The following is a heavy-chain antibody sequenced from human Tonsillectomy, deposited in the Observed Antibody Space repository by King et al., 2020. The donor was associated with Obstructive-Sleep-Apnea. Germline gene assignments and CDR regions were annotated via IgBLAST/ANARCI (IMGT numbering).Heavy chain of an antibody. CDR1: GFTFSSYA. Sequence: VQLVESGGGVVQPGRSLRLSCAASGFTFSSYAMHWVRQAPGKGLEWVAVISYDGSNKYYGDSVNGRFTNSRDNSKNTLYLQMNSLRAEDTAVYYCARDLDCSRTTCYSPKGLDYWGQGTLVTVSS. V-gene: IGHV3-30*04. CDR2: ISYDGSNK. J-gene: IGHJ4*02. D-gene: IGHD2-2*01. CDR3: ARDLDCSRTTCYSPKGLDY.